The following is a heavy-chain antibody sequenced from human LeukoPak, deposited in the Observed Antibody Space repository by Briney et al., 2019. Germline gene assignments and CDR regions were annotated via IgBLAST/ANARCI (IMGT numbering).Heavy chain of an antibody. V-gene: IGHV1-69*04. CDR2: IIPILGIA. J-gene: IGHJ6*02. CDR1: GGTFSSYA. Sequence: GASVKLSCTASGGTFSSYAISWVRQPPGQGLEWMGRIIPILGIANYAQKFQGRVTITADKSTSTAYMELSSLRSEDTAVYYCARDVRDIVVVPAGYYYGMDVWGQGTTVTVSS. D-gene: IGHD2-2*01. CDR3: ARDVRDIVVVPAGYYYGMDV.